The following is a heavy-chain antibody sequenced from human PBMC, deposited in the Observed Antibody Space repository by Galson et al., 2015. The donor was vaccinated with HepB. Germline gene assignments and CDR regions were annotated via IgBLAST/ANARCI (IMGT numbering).Heavy chain of an antibody. CDR3: ARGMGDGNNLVRYYYYGLDG. V-gene: IGHV1-69*10. CDR2: IMPVFAIV. CDR1: GGSFSSFA. D-gene: IGHD5-24*01. J-gene: IGHJ6*02. Sequence: SVKVSCKASGGSFSSFAISWVRQAPGQGLEWMGGIMPVFAIVNYAQKFQDRVTITADTSTRTTTAYMELSSLTSDDTAVYYCARGMGDGNNLVRYYYYGLDGWGQGTTVTVSS.